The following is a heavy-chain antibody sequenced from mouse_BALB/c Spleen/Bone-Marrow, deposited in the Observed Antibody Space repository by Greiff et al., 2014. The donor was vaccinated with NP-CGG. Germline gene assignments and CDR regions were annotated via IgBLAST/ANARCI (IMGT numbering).Heavy chain of an antibody. J-gene: IGHJ3*01. CDR2: ISYSGST. D-gene: IGHD2-10*01. CDR1: SYSITSDYV. CDR3: AIKPYYSWFAY. Sequence: EVQGVESGPGLVKPSQSLSLTCTVSSYSITSDYVWYWIRQFPGNKLEWMGYISYSGSTGYNPSLKSRISITPDTSKNQFFLQLNSVTTEDTATYYCAIKPYYSWFAYWGQGTLVTVSA. V-gene: IGHV3-2*02.